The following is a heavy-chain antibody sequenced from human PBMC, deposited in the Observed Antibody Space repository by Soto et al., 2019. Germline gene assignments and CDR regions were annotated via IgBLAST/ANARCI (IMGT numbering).Heavy chain of an antibody. CDR2: IIPIFGTA. CDR1: GGTFSSYA. D-gene: IGHD5-18*01. Sequence: QVQLVQSGAEVKKPGSSVKVSCKASGGTFSSYAISWVRQAPGQGLEWMGGIIPIFGTANYAQKFQGRVTITAEESTSTVYMALSRLRSKDTAVYYYARERILDLSRWVNTAKNSYGMDVWGQGSTVTASS. V-gene: IGHV1-69*01. J-gene: IGHJ6*02. CDR3: ARERILDLSRWVNTAKNSYGMDV.